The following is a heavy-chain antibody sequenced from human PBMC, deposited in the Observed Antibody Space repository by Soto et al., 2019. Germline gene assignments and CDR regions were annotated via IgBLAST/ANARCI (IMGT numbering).Heavy chain of an antibody. V-gene: IGHV1-2*02. J-gene: IGHJ4*02. D-gene: IGHD2-21*01. CDR3: AREVRVGGEGYYVDH. Sequence: QVQLVQSGAEVKKPGASVKVSCKASGYTFTSIAYYIHWVRQAPGQGLEWMGWISPTSGATNYAQNFQCRVTRTADTSINTADMDLTGLRSDDPAVYYFAREVRVGGEGYYVDHWGQGALVTVS. CDR2: ISPTSGAT. CDR1: GYTFTSIAYY.